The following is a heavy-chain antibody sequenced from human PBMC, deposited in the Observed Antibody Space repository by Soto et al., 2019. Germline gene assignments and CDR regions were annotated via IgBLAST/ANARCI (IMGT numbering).Heavy chain of an antibody. CDR3: AKDLGAVSGTPDY. CDR1: GFTFKNYA. D-gene: IGHD6-19*01. V-gene: IGHV3-23*01. Sequence: EVQLLESGGDLVQPGGSLRLSCAASGFTFKNYAMTWVRQAPGKGLEWVSSISAGGGQTYYVDSVRGRCTISRDNSKNSLFLLMNSLRPEDTAVYFCAKDLGAVSGTPDYWGQGTLVPVSS. CDR2: ISAGGGQT. J-gene: IGHJ4*02.